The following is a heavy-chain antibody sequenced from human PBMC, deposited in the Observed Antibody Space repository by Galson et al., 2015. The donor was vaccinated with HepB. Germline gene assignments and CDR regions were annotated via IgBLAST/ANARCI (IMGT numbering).Heavy chain of an antibody. CDR1: GGTFSSYA. J-gene: IGHJ4*02. D-gene: IGHD7-27*01. V-gene: IGHV1-69*04. CDR3: ARERDFYLGIYYFDY. CDR2: IIPILGIA. Sequence: SVKVSCEASGGTFSSYAISWVRQAPGQGLEWMGRIIPILGIANNAHKFQGRVTITADKSTSTAYMELSSLRSEDTAVYYCARERDFYLGIYYFDYWGQGTLVTVSS.